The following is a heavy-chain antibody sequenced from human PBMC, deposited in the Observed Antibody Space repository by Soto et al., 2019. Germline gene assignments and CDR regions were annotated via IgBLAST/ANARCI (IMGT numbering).Heavy chain of an antibody. V-gene: IGHV1-3*04. Sequence: SVKVSCKASGYTFTTYPMHWVRQAPGQRLEWMGWINIGNGNTKYSQKFQGRVTITRDTSASTAYMEVSSLRSEDTAVYYCARDAGQWLAIDYWGQGTLVTVSS. CDR1: GYTFTTYP. D-gene: IGHD6-19*01. J-gene: IGHJ4*02. CDR2: INIGNGNT. CDR3: ARDAGQWLAIDY.